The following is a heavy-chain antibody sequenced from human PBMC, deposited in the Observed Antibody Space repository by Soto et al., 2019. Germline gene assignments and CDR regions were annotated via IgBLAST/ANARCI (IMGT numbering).Heavy chain of an antibody. J-gene: IGHJ4*02. V-gene: IGHV4-31*03. CDR1: GFSISSGGYY. CDR3: ECSYLKDTMIVVVDIDY. CDR2: IYYSGST. D-gene: IGHD3-22*01. Sequence: PSATXSLTCTFSGFSISSGGYYWSWIRQHPGKGLEWIGYIYYSGSTYYNPSLKSRVTISVDTSKNQFSLKLSSVTAADTAVYSCECSYLKDTMIVVVDIDYWGQGTLVTVSS.